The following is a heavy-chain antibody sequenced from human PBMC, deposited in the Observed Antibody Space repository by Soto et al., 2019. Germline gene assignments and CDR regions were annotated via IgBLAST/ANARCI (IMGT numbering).Heavy chain of an antibody. D-gene: IGHD3-22*01. CDR1: GFTFSSYA. V-gene: IGHV3-30-3*01. J-gene: IGHJ4*02. CDR3: ARSLDSSGYSFDY. CDR2: ISYDGSNK. Sequence: VQLVESGGGVVQPGRSLRLSCAASGFTFSSYAMHWVRQAPGKGLEWVAVISYDGSNKYYADSVKGRFTISRDNSKNTLYLQMNSLRAEDTAVYYCARSLDSSGYSFDYWGQGTLVTVSS.